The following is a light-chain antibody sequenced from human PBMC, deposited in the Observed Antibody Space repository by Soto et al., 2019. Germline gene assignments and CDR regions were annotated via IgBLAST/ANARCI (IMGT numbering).Light chain of an antibody. Sequence: EIVMTQSPATLSVSPGERATLSCRASQSVSSNLAWYQQKPGQAPRLLIYGASTRATGIPDRFSGSGSGTDFTLTIRRLEPEDFAVYYCQRYGSSLLTFGGGTKVDIK. J-gene: IGKJ4*01. CDR1: QSVSSN. CDR3: QRYGSSLLT. V-gene: IGKV3-20*01. CDR2: GAS.